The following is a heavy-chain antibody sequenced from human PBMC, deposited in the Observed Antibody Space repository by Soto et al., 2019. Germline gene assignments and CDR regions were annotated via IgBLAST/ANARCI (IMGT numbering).Heavy chain of an antibody. CDR2: ILPIFGTA. CDR1: GGSFSREA. CDR3: ARGHEFGGNSDDFDV. J-gene: IGHJ3*01. D-gene: IGHD2-15*01. Sequence: QVQLVQSGAEVKKPGSSVKVSCKASGGSFSREAINWVRQAPGQGPEWMGGILPIFGTADYAQKFQGRVTITADVSTTTAYMDLSSLRSEDTAVYYCARGHEFGGNSDDFDVWGQGTMVTVSS. V-gene: IGHV1-69*12.